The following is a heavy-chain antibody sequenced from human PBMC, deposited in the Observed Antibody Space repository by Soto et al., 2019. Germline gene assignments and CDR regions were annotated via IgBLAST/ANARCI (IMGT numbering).Heavy chain of an antibody. D-gene: IGHD5-18*01. CDR3: ARERYSYGLGDFDY. J-gene: IGHJ4*02. V-gene: IGHV1-18*01. CDR2: ISAYNGNT. CDR1: GYTFTSYS. Sequence: GASVKVSCKASGYTFTSYSISWVRQAPGQGLEWMGWISAYNGNTNYAQKLQGRVTMTTDTSTSTAYMELRSLRSDDTAVYYCARERYSYGLGDFDYWGQGTLVTVSS.